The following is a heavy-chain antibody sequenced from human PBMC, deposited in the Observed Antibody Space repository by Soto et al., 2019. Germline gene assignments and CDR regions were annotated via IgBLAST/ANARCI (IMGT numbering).Heavy chain of an antibody. CDR1: GGSLITYY. D-gene: IGHD2-2*01. Sequence: SDTLYIGCAVYGGSLITYYWISNRQPPGKGLEWLSEINPSGTTYYNPPLKSRVTISVDTSKNQFSLKLSSVTAADTAVYHCALAPAAHILHWGQGPLVTVSS. V-gene: IGHV4-34*01. CDR2: INPSGTT. CDR3: ALAPAAHILH. J-gene: IGHJ1*01.